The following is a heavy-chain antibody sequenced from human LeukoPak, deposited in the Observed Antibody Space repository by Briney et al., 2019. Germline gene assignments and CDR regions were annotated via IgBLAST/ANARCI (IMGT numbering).Heavy chain of an antibody. CDR2: IKEDGSEN. V-gene: IGHV3-7*01. Sequence: GGSLRLSCAASGFTFSRYWMTWVRQAPGKGLEWVANIKEDGSENSYVESVKGRFTISRDNAKNSLYLQLNSPRAEDTAVYFCARQRYSDYWGQGTLVTVSS. J-gene: IGHJ4*02. CDR3: ARQRYSDY. CDR1: GFTFSRYW. D-gene: IGHD1-1*01.